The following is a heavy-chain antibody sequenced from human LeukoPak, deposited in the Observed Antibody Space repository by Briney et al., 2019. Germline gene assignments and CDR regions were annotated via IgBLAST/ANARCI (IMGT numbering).Heavy chain of an antibody. CDR2: LFYGGST. J-gene: IGHJ6*02. CDR3: ARGIPPGYYYYYYGMDV. CDR1: GGSISSSNYH. V-gene: IGHV4-39*07. Sequence: PSETLSLTCTVSGGSISSSNYHWGWIRQPPGKGLEWIGSLFYGGSTYYNPSLKSRVTISVDTSKNQFSLKLSSVTAADTAVYYCARGIPPGYYYYYYGMDVWGQGTTVTVSS.